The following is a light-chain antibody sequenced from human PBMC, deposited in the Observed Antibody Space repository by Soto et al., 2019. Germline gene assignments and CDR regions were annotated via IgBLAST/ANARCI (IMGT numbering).Light chain of an antibody. J-gene: IGKJ1*01. V-gene: IGKV3-20*01. CDR2: GAS. CDR1: QSVSSTY. Sequence: EIVLTQSPAILSLSPGERATLSCRASQSVSSTYLAWYQQKPGQDPRLLIYGASSRATGIPDRFSGTGSGTDFTLTISRLEPEDLAVYYCLQYGSSTWTFGQGTKV. CDR3: LQYGSSTWT.